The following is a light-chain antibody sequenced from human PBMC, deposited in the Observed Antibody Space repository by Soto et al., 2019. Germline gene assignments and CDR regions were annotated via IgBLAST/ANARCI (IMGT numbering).Light chain of an antibody. Sequence: DIQMTQSPSTLSASVGDRVTITCRASQSISSWLAWYQQKPGKAPKLLIYDASSLESGVPSRFSGSGSGTEFPLTISRLQPDDFATYYCQQYTSYLYTFGQGTKLEIK. J-gene: IGKJ2*01. CDR2: DAS. CDR3: QQYTSYLYT. V-gene: IGKV1-5*01. CDR1: QSISSW.